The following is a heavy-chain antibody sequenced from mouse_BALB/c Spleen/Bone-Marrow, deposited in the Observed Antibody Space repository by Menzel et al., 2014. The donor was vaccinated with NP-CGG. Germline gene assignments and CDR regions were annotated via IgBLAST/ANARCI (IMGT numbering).Heavy chain of an antibody. CDR3: ARTGNYCGSSFDY. CDR2: INPFNDGT. CDR1: GYTFTSYV. V-gene: IGHV1-14*01. J-gene: IGHJ2*01. Sequence: VQLQQSGPELVKPGTSVKMSCKASGYTFTSYVIHWVKQRPGQGLEWIGYINPFNDGTKYNEKFKDKATLTSDKSSNTAYMELSSLTSEDSAVYYCARTGNYCGSSFDYWGQGTTLTVSS. D-gene: IGHD1-1*01.